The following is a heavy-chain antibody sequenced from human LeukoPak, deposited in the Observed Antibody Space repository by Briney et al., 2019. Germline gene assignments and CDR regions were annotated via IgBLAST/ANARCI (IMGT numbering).Heavy chain of an antibody. Sequence: SETLSLTCAVYGGSFSGYYWTWIAHPQGKGLEWIGQLHHGGSTTYNPPLKSRVTISVDTSKNQFSLKLTSDSSADTAVYYCARGCPGYWGQGTLVTVSS. CDR2: LHHGGST. CDR1: GGSFSGYY. CDR3: ARGCPGY. V-gene: IGHV4-34*01. J-gene: IGHJ4*02.